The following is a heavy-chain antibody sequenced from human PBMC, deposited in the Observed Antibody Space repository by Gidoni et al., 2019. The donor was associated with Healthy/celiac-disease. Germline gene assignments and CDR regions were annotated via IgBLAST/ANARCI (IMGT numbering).Heavy chain of an antibody. J-gene: IGHJ5*02. CDR2: IIPIFGTA. Sequence: QVQLVQSGAEVPKPGSSVKVSCKASGGTFSSYAISWVRQAPGQGLEWMGGIIPIFGTANYAQKFQGRVTITADESTSTAYMELSSLRSEDTAVYYCARVPGIVATISNWFDPWGQGTLVTVSS. D-gene: IGHD5-12*01. V-gene: IGHV1-69*12. CDR3: ARVPGIVATISNWFDP. CDR1: GGTFSSYA.